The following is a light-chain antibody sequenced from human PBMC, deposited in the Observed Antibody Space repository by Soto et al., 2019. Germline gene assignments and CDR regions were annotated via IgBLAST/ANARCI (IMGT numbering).Light chain of an antibody. CDR2: DVS. CDR1: SSDVGGYNY. CDR3: DSYTSGSSYV. J-gene: IGLJ1*01. V-gene: IGLV2-14*01. Sequence: QSALTXPASASGSPGQSITISYTGTSSDVGGYNYVSWYQQHPGKAPKLMIYDVSYRLSGVSDRFSGSKSGNTASLTISGLQSEDEADYYCDSYTSGSSYVFGTGTKVTVL.